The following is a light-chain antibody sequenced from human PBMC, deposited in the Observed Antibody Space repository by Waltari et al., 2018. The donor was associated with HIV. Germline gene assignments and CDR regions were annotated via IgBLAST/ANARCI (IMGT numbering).Light chain of an antibody. CDR1: QSISTW. CDR3: QQYNSFTWT. J-gene: IGKJ1*01. V-gene: IGKV1-5*03. Sequence: DIQMTQSPSTLSASVGDRGTITCRASQSISTWLAWYQQKPGKAPKLLIYKASTLESGVPSRFSGSGSETEFTLTISSLQPDDFATYYCQQYNSFTWTFGQGTKVEIE. CDR2: KAS.